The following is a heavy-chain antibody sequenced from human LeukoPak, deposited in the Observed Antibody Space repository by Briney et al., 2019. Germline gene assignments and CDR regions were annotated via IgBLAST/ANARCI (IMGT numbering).Heavy chain of an antibody. D-gene: IGHD6-13*01. V-gene: IGHV4-39*01. J-gene: IGHJ4*02. CDR3: ARRSSWYYFDY. CDR1: GGSIGSSSYY. CDR2: IYYSGST. Sequence: SETLSLTCTVSGGSIGSSSYYWGWIRQPPGKGLEWIGSIYYSGSTYYNPSLKSRVTISVDTSKNQFSLKLSSVTAADTAVYYCARRSSWYYFDYWGQGTLVTVSS.